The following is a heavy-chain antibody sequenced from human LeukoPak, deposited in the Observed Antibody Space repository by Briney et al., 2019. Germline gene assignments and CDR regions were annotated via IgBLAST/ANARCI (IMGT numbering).Heavy chain of an antibody. CDR2: INTDGAHT. CDR3: AKDLLAYYYGSGSGY. Sequence: GGSLRLSCAASGFTFSSYEMNWVRQAPGKGLECVSSINTDGAHTYYEDSVKGRFSISRDNSKNTLYLQMNSLRAEDTAVYYCAKDLLAYYYGSGSGYWGQGTLVTVSS. V-gene: IGHV3-23*01. D-gene: IGHD3-10*01. J-gene: IGHJ4*02. CDR1: GFTFSSYE.